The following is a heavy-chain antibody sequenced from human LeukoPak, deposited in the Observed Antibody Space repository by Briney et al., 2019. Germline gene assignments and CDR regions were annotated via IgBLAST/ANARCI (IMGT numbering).Heavy chain of an antibody. CDR3: ARVNWNDRRGMDV. CDR2: IIPIFGTA. V-gene: IGHV1-69*13. Sequence: ASVKVSCTASGGTFSSYAISWVRQAPGQGLEWMGGIIPIFGTANYAQKFQGRVTITADESTSTAYMELSSLRSEDTAVYYCARVNWNDRRGMDVWGQGTTVTVSS. CDR1: GGTFSSYA. D-gene: IGHD1-20*01. J-gene: IGHJ6*02.